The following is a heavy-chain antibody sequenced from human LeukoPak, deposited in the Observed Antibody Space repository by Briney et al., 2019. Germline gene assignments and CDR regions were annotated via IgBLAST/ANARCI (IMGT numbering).Heavy chain of an antibody. J-gene: IGHJ6*02. CDR1: GGSFSGYY. V-gene: IGHV4-34*01. CDR2: INHSGST. CDR3: ARGSGRMEGMDV. D-gene: IGHD1-1*01. Sequence: SSKTLSLTCAVYGGSFSGYYWSWIRQPPGKGLEWIGEINHSGSTNYNPSLKSRVTISVDTSKNQFSLKLSSVTAADTAVYCCARGSGRMEGMDVWGQGTTVTVSS.